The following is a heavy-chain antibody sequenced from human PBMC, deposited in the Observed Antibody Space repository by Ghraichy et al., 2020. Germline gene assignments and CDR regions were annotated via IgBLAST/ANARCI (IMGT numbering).Heavy chain of an antibody. CDR3: ARGGGSRYYYGLDV. Sequence: SQTLSLTYTVSGVSITNYYFSWIRQPPGKGLEWIGYMFYSGITKYNPSLKSRVTISVDTSKKQFFLKLSSVTAADTAVYYCARGGGSRYYYGLDVWGQGTPVTVSS. CDR1: GVSITNYY. CDR2: MFYSGIT. V-gene: IGHV4-59*01. J-gene: IGHJ6*02. D-gene: IGHD3-10*01.